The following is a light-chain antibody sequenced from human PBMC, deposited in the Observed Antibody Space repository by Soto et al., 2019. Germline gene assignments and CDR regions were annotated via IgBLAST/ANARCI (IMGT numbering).Light chain of an antibody. CDR1: SSNIGADYD. CDR2: NNN. CDR3: QSYDRSLTGLI. J-gene: IGLJ2*01. Sequence: QSVLTQPPSVSGAPGQRVTISCTGSSSNIGADYDVHWYRQLPGTAPKLLIYNNNNRPSGVPDRFSGSKSGTSASLAITGLQADDETNYYCQSYDRSLTGLIFGGGTKLTVL. V-gene: IGLV1-40*01.